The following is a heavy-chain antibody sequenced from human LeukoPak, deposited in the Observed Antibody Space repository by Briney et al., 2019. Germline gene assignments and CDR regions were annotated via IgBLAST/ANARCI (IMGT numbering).Heavy chain of an antibody. CDR1: GFTFSSYA. V-gene: IGHV3-23*01. CDR2: ISGSGGST. Sequence: QSGGSLRLSCAASGFTFSSYAMSWVRQAPGKGLEWVSAISGSGGSTSYADAVKGRFTISRDNAKNTLYLQMNSLRADDTSVYYCTGGGTISSWFDPWGQGTPVTVSA. J-gene: IGHJ5*02. D-gene: IGHD3-3*01. CDR3: TGGGTISSWFDP.